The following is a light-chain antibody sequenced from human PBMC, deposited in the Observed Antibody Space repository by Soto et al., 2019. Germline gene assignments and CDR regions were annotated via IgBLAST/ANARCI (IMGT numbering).Light chain of an antibody. Sequence: IVMTQSPDTLSVSPGERATLSCSSSERVSSNLAWYQQKPGQAPRLLLYATSTRAMGIPARLRGSGSGTEFTLTIRSLQSEALAVYYCHQYHNSPRTFGQGTKVEI. CDR1: ERVSSN. CDR2: ATS. V-gene: IGKV3D-15*01. J-gene: IGKJ1*01. CDR3: HQYHNSPRT.